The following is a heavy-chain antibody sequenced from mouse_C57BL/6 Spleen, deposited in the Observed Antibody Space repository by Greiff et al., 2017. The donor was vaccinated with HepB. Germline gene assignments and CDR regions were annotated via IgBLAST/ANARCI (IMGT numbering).Heavy chain of an antibody. J-gene: IGHJ1*03. CDR2: ISYDGSN. CDR3: ARGATGYFDV. D-gene: IGHD3-1*01. CDR1: GYSITSGYY. V-gene: IGHV3-6*01. Sequence: DVHLVESGPGLVKPSQSLSLTCSVTGYSITSGYYWNWIRQFPGNKLEWMGYISYDGSNNYNPSLKNRISITRDTSKNQFFLKLNSVTTEDTATYYCARGATGYFDVWGTGTTVTVSS.